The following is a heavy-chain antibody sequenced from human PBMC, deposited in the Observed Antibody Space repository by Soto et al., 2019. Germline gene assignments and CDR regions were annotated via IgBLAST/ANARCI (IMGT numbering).Heavy chain of an antibody. CDR1: GFTVSNNY. V-gene: IGHV3-53*01. Sequence: EVQLVESGGGLIQPGGSLRLSCAVSGFTVSNNYMSWVRQAPGKGLEGVSVIYSGGYTAYGDSVKGRFTISRDNSKNTLYLQMNSRRPAHPAVFYWAPRAGGGGYWGQGTLVTVSS. CDR3: APRAGGGGY. D-gene: IGHD3-10*01. J-gene: IGHJ4*02. CDR2: IYSGGYT.